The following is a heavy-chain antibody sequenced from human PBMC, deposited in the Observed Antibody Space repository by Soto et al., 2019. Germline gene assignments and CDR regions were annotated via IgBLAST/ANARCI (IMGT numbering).Heavy chain of an antibody. Sequence: ASVKVSCKASGFSFSDYFMHWVRQAPGQGLEWMGIINPSGDSRNYAQKFQGRVTITRDTSTSTVYMDLSSLRYEDTAVYYCARAAFDQYFDFWGQGTKVTVSS. J-gene: IGHJ4*02. V-gene: IGHV1-46*01. CDR1: GFSFSDYF. CDR3: ARAAFDQYFDF. CDR2: INPSGDSR. D-gene: IGHD3-9*01.